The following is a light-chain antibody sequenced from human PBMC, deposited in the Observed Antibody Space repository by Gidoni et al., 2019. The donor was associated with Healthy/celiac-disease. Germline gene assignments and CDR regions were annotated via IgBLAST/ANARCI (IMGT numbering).Light chain of an antibody. Sequence: DVHMTQSPTSLSASVGDRVTITCRASQSISSYLNWYQQKPGKAPKLLIYAASSLQSGVPSRFSGSGSGPDFTLTISSLQPEDFATYSCQQSYSTPYTFGQGTKLEIK. V-gene: IGKV1-39*01. CDR3: QQSYSTPYT. CDR2: AAS. CDR1: QSISSY. J-gene: IGKJ2*01.